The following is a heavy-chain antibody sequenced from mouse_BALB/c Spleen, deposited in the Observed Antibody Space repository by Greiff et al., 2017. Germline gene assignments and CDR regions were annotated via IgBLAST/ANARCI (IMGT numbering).Heavy chain of an antibody. CDR3: TIYYDYDVGFAY. J-gene: IGHJ3*01. D-gene: IGHD2-4*01. CDR1: GFTFSNYW. CDR2: IRLKSNNYAT. V-gene: IGHV6-6*02. Sequence: DVKLVESGGGLVQPGGSMKLSCVASGFTFSNYWMNWVRQSPEKGLEWVAEIRLKSNNYATHYAESVKGRFTISRDDSKSSVYLQMNNLRAEDTGIYYCTIYYDYDVGFAYWGQGTLVTVSA.